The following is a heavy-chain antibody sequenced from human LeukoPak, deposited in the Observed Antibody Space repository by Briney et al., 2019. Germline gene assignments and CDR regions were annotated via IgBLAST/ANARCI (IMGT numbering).Heavy chain of an antibody. V-gene: IGHV4-59*01. CDR2: IYYSGST. J-gene: IGHJ4*02. CDR1: GDSISNYY. D-gene: IGHD3-10*01. CDR3: ARVDSSDSGTLEY. Sequence: SETLSLTCTVSGDSISNYYWSWIRKPPGKGLEWIGCIYYSGSTNYHPSLTSRVTIVVDRSKNQFSLKLTSVTAADTAVYYCARVDSSDSGTLEYWGQGTLVTVSS.